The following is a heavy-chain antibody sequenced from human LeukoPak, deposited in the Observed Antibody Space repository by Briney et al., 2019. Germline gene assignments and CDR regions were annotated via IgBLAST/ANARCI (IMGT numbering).Heavy chain of an antibody. V-gene: IGHV3-11*04. CDR1: GLSFSNAW. D-gene: IGHD1-26*01. J-gene: IGHJ2*01. CDR2: ISGTEGVI. CDR3: ARDPRTVRIWREGALVSLSPAST. Sequence: GGSLRLSCAAYGLSFSNAWMSSARQAPGKGLEWLSYISGTEGVIQCADAVECRFASPRDNANNLLCLQIDGLRVQDTSIRYCARDPRTVRIWREGALVSLSPASTRGR.